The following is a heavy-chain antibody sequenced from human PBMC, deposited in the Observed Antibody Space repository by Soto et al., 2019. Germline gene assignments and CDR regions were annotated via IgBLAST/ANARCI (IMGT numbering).Heavy chain of an antibody. D-gene: IGHD5-18*01. CDR1: GYNIRSYW. CDR2: IQQDGADK. V-gene: IGHV3-7*03. CDR3: AALDTVVVQSPGY. J-gene: IGHJ4*02. Sequence: PGGSLRLSCVASGYNIRSYWMSWVRQAPGKGLEWVANIQQDGADKYYVDSVKGRFTISRDNTKNSVYLQMNSLRAEDTAVYYCAALDTVVVQSPGYWGQGTLVTVSS.